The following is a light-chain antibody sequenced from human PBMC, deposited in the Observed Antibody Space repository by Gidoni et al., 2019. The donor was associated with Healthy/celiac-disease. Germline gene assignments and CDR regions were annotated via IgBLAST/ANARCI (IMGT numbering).Light chain of an antibody. V-gene: IGKV3-11*01. CDR1: QSVSSY. J-gene: IGKJ4*01. CDR2: DAS. Sequence: EIVLTQSPATLSLSPGERATLSCRDSQSVSSYVAWYQQKPGQAPRLLIYDASNRATGIPARFSGSGSGTDFTLTISSLEPEDFAVYYCQQRSNGLTFGGGTKVEIK. CDR3: QQRSNGLT.